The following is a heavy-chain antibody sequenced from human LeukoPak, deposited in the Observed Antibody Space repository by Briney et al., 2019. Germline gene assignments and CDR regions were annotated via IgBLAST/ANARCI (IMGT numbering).Heavy chain of an antibody. Sequence: SQTLSLTCSVSGGSISSDGYYWSWIRQSKGKGLEWIGSIYHSGTTYYNPSLKSRVTISVDRSKKHFSLKLNSVTAADTAVYYCAMTLLGYCSSTSCYGNWFDPWGQGTLVTVSS. CDR3: AMTLLGYCSSTSCYGNWFDP. CDR2: IYHSGTT. CDR1: GGSISSDGYY. D-gene: IGHD2-2*01. V-gene: IGHV4-30-2*06. J-gene: IGHJ5*02.